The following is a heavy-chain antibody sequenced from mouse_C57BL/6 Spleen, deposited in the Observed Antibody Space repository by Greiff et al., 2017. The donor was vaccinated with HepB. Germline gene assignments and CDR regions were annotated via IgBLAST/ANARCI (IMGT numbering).Heavy chain of an antibody. CDR3: ARPTVVATRYFDV. V-gene: IGHV5-17*01. CDR2: ISSGSSTI. D-gene: IGHD1-1*01. J-gene: IGHJ1*03. Sequence: EVKLQESGGGLVKPGGSLKLSCAASGFTFSDYGMHWVRQAPEKGLEWVAYISSGSSTIYYADTVKGRFTISRDNAKNTLFLQMTSLRSEDTAMYYCARPTVVATRYFDVWGTGTTVTVSS. CDR1: GFTFSDYG.